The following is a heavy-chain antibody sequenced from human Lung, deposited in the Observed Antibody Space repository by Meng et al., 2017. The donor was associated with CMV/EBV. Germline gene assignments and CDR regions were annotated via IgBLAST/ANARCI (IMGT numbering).Heavy chain of an antibody. V-gene: IGHV4-39*01. D-gene: IGHD6-13*01. CDR1: AGSVSSTHYY. CDR3: ARQESSWYYFDY. Sequence: SETLSLXCSVSAGSVSSTHYYWGWIRQPPGKGLEWIGSIYYSGSTYYNPSLKSRVTISVDTSKNQFSLKLSSVTAADTAVYYCARQESSWYYFDYWGQGTLVTVSS. J-gene: IGHJ4*02. CDR2: IYYSGST.